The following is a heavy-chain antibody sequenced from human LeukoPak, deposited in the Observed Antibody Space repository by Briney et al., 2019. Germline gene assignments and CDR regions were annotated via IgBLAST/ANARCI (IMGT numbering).Heavy chain of an antibody. CDR2: IDHSGNT. CDR3: AIHSPVFYYYYGMDV. Sequence: PSETLSLTCAVYGGSFSGFYWSWIRQPPGEGLEWIGEIDHSGNTNYTPSLKSRVTISVDTSKNQFSLKLRSVNAADTAVYYCAIHSPVFYYYYGMDVWGQGTTVTVSS. D-gene: IGHD5/OR15-5a*01. J-gene: IGHJ6*02. CDR1: GGSFSGFY. V-gene: IGHV4-34*01.